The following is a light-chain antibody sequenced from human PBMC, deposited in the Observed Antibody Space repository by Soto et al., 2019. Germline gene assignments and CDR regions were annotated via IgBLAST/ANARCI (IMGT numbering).Light chain of an antibody. Sequence: ESMLTQSPGTLSLSPGERATLSCRASQSVSTRYSAWYQQKPGQAPRLIIYGASNRATGIPDRFSGSGSGTDFTLTISRLEPEDFAVYYCHQFGSSPPAFTFGQGTKLEI. J-gene: IGKJ2*01. CDR1: QSVSTRY. CDR3: HQFGSSPPAFT. CDR2: GAS. V-gene: IGKV3-20*01.